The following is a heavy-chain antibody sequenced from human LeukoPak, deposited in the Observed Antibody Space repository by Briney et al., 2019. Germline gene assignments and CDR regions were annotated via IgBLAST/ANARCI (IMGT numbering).Heavy chain of an antibody. Sequence: ASXKVSCKASGGTFISYAISWVRQAPGQGLEWMGRIIPIFGTANYAQKFQGRVTNNTDESTRTAYMELRRLRSEYTAVYYCARDRGHSGYDWGGCGGDCYSLGYWGQGTLVTVSS. V-gene: IGHV1-69*05. CDR2: IIPIFGTA. J-gene: IGHJ4*02. CDR3: ARDRGHSGYDWGGCGGDCYSLGY. D-gene: IGHD2-21*02. CDR1: GGTFISYA.